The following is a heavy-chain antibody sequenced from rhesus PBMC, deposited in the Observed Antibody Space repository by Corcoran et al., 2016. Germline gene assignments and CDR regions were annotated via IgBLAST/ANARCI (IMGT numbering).Heavy chain of an antibody. Sequence: QVQLQESGPGLVKPSETLSLTCAVSGGSISSGYYYWSWIRQPPGKGLEWIGYIYGSSGSTYYNPSLKSRVTISTDTSKNQFSLKLSSVTAADTAVYYCAREIQWVQLWGQGVLVTVSS. CDR2: IYGSSGST. CDR3: AREIQWVQL. D-gene: IGHD5-24*01. V-gene: IGHV4S17*01. CDR1: GGSISSGYYY. J-gene: IGHJ4*01.